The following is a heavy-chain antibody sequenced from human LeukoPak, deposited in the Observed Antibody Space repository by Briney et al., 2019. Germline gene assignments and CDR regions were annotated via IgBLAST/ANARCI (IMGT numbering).Heavy chain of an antibody. J-gene: IGHJ4*02. CDR3: ASAHYGDYDDY. CDR1: GFTFSSYS. CDR2: ISSSSTI. D-gene: IGHD4-17*01. Sequence: GGSLRLSCAASGFTFSSYSMNWVRQAPGKGLEWVSYISSSSTIYYADSVKGRFTISRDNAKNSLYLQMNSLRDEDTAVYYCASAHYGDYDDYWGQGTLVTVSS. V-gene: IGHV3-48*02.